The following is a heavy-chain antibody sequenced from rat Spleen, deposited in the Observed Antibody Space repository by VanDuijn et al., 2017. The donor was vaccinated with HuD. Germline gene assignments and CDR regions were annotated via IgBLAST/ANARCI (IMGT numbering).Heavy chain of an antibody. Sequence: EVQLVESGGGLVQPGRSLKLSCAASGFTFSDYYMAWVRQAPTKGLEWVATISYDGSSTYYRDSVKGRFTISRANAKSTLNLQMDSLRSEDTATYYCARRHYGYTDYFDYWGQGVMVTVSS. J-gene: IGHJ2*01. D-gene: IGHD1-9*01. V-gene: IGHV5-29*01. CDR2: ISYDGSST. CDR3: ARRHYGYTDYFDY. CDR1: GFTFSDYY.